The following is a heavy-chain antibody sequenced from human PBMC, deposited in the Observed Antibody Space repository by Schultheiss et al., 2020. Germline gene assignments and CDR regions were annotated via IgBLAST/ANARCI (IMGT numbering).Heavy chain of an antibody. CDR3: TRKFVVVVAAPMAWGGNFDY. V-gene: IGHV3-49*03. J-gene: IGHJ4*02. D-gene: IGHD2-15*01. Sequence: GESLKISCTASGFTFGDFAMSWFRQAPGKGLEWVGFIRSKAYSGTTEYAASVKGRFTISRDDSKSIAYLQMNSLKTEDTAVYYCTRKFVVVVAAPMAWGGNFDYWGQGTLVTVSS. CDR2: IRSKAYSGTT. CDR1: GFTFGDFA.